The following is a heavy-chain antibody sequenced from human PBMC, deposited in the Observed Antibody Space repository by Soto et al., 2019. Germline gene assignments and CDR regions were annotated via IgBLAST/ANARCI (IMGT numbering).Heavy chain of an antibody. CDR1: GGSISSYY. CDR3: ARHEEGSGWYHPYNWFDP. J-gene: IGHJ5*02. D-gene: IGHD6-19*01. CDR2: IYYSGST. V-gene: IGHV4-59*08. Sequence: QVQLQESGPGLVKPSETLSLTCTVSGGSISSYYWSWIRQPPGKGLEWIGYIYYSGSTNYNPSLKSRVTISVDTSKNQFSLKLSSVTAADTAVYYCARHEEGSGWYHPYNWFDPWGQGTLVTVSS.